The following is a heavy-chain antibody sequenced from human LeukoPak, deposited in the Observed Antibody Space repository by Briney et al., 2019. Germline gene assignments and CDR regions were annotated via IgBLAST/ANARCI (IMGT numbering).Heavy chain of an antibody. Sequence: SETLSLTCAVSGGSISSGGYSWSWIRQPPGKGLEWIGYIYHSGSTYYNPSLKSRVTISVDRYKNQFSLKLSSVTAADTAVYYCATTYYYDSSGYYYYGMDVWGQGTTVTVSS. CDR1: GGSISSGGYS. CDR3: ATTYYYDSSGYYYYGMDV. D-gene: IGHD3-22*01. J-gene: IGHJ6*02. CDR2: IYHSGST. V-gene: IGHV4-30-2*02.